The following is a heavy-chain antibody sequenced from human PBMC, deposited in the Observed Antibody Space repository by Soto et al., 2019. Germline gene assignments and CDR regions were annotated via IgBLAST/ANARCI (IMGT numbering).Heavy chain of an antibody. D-gene: IGHD2-15*01. CDR3: ARGLISIVVVVAATPPWFDP. CDR1: GYTFTSYA. CDR2: INAGNGNT. Sequence: QVQLVQSGAEVKKPGASVKVSCKASGYTFTSYAMHWVRQAPGQRLEWMGWINAGNGNTKYSQKFQGRVTITRDTSASTAYMELSSLRSEDTAVYYCARGLISIVVVVAATPPWFDPWGQGTLVTVSS. V-gene: IGHV1-3*01. J-gene: IGHJ5*02.